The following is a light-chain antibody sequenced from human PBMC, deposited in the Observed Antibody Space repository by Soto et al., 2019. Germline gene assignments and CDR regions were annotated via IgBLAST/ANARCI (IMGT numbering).Light chain of an antibody. V-gene: IGKV1-5*01. Sequence: DIQMTQSPSSLSASVGDRVTITCRASQSISSYLNWYQQKPGKAPKLLIYDASSLESGVPSRFSVSGSGTEFTLTISSLQPDDFATYYCQQYNTYPFTFGPGTKVDIK. CDR2: DAS. J-gene: IGKJ3*01. CDR3: QQYNTYPFT. CDR1: QSISSY.